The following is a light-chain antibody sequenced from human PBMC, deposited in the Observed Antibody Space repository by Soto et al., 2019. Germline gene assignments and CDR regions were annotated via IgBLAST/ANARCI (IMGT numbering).Light chain of an antibody. CDR2: GAS. J-gene: IGKJ1*01. Sequence: EIVMTHSPATLSVSPGERATLSCRASQSVSGNLAWYQQKPGQAPRLLIYGASTRATGIPARFSGSGSGTEFTLTISSLQSEDFAVYCCQQYNNWPPAFGQGTKVEIK. CDR3: QQYNNWPPA. CDR1: QSVSGN. V-gene: IGKV3-15*01.